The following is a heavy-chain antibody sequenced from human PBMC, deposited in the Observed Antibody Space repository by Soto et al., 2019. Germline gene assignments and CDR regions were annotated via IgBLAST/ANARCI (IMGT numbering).Heavy chain of an antibody. J-gene: IGHJ4*02. CDR2: IYYSGST. CDR1: GGSISSSSYY. D-gene: IGHD2-15*01. CDR3: ARRDGDVWWQHDY. V-gene: IGHV4-39*01. Sequence: SETLSLTCTVSGGSISSSSYYWGWIRQPPGKGLEWIGSIYYSGSTYYNPSLKSRVTISVDTSKNQFSLKLSSVTAADTAVYYCARRDGDVWWQHDYWGQGTLVTVSS.